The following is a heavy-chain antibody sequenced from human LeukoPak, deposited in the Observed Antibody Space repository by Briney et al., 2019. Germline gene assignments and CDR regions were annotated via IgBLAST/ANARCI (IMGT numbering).Heavy chain of an antibody. CDR3: ARAAYGDHRYYYFYLDG. CDR2: IYTSGSS. J-gene: IGHJ6*03. V-gene: IGHV4-4*07. Sequence: PSETLSLTCTVSGGSINSYYWSWIRQPAGKGLEWIGRIYTSGSSNYNPSLKSRVTMSVDTSKNQFSLRLTSVTAADTAVYYCARAAYGDHRYYYFYLDGWGKGATVTVSS. CDR1: GGSINSYY. D-gene: IGHD4-17*01.